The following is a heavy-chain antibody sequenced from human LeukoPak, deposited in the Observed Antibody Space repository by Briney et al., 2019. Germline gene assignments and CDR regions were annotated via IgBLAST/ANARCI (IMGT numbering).Heavy chain of an antibody. V-gene: IGHV3-7*01. D-gene: IGHD3-22*01. Sequence: HPGGSLRLSCAASGFTVSSNYMSWVRQAPGKGLKWVANIKQDGSEKYYVDSVKGRFTISRDNAKNSLYLQMNSLRAEDTAVYYCYYYDSSGYYDAYAFDIWGQGTMVTVSS. CDR3: YYYDSSGYYDAYAFDI. CDR1: GFTVSSNY. J-gene: IGHJ3*02. CDR2: IKQDGSEK.